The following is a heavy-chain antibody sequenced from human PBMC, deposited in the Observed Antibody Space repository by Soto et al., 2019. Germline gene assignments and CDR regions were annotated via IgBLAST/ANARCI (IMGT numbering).Heavy chain of an antibody. J-gene: IGHJ5*02. Sequence: SETLSLTCTVSGGSINNSPNFWGCIRQSPGKGLEWIATIFYRGTTYYNPSLKSQVTMSVDTSKNQFSLKLSSVTAADTAVYYCARHRYCSGATCYHLDNWFDPWGQGTLVTVSS. D-gene: IGHD2-15*01. CDR3: ARHRYCSGATCYHLDNWFDP. CDR2: IFYRGTT. CDR1: GGSINNSPNF. V-gene: IGHV4-39*01.